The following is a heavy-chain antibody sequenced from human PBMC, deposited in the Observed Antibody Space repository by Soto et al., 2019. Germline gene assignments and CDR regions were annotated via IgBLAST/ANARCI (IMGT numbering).Heavy chain of an antibody. J-gene: IGHJ4*02. CDR1: GFSLSTRGMC. D-gene: IGHD5-12*01. CDR2: IDWDDDK. Sequence: SGPTLVNPTQTLTLTCTFSGFSLSTRGMCVSWIRQPPGKALEWLALIDWDDDKYYSTSLKTRLTISKDTSKNQVVLTMTNMDPVDTATYYCARVNGGRGYSGYDPFIDYWGQGTLVTVSS. CDR3: ARVNGGRGYSGYDPFIDY. V-gene: IGHV2-70*01.